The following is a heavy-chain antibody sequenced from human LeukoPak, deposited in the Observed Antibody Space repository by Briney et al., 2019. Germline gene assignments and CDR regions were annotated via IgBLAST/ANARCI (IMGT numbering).Heavy chain of an antibody. D-gene: IGHD5-18*01. Sequence: PSETLSLTCTVSGGSISSYYWSWIRQPPGKGLEWIGYIYYSGSTNYNPSLKSRVTISVDTSKNQFPLKLSSVTAADTAVYYCARLAKDLNTAMADGDDTWGQGTLVTVSS. J-gene: IGHJ5*02. CDR3: ARLAKDLNTAMADGDDT. V-gene: IGHV4-59*08. CDR2: IYYSGST. CDR1: GGSISSYY.